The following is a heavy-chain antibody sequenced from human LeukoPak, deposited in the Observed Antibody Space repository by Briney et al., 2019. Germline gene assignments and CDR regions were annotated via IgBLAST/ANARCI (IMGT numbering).Heavy chain of an antibody. Sequence: GGSLRLSCAASGFTFNDYAMHWVRQAPGKGLEWISGISWNSGSIDYADSVKGRFTITRDNAKNSLYLQMNSLRAEDTAVYYCARVGCSSTSCYYYYYYYMDVWGEGTTVTVSS. CDR3: ARVGCSSTSCYYYYYYYMDV. CDR2: ISWNSGSI. CDR1: GFTFNDYA. V-gene: IGHV3-9*01. J-gene: IGHJ6*03. D-gene: IGHD2-2*01.